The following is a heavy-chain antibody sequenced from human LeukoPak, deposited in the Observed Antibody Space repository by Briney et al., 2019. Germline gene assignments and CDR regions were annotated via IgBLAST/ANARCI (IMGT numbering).Heavy chain of an antibody. Sequence: GGSLRLSCAASEFTFEDFAMHWVRQAPGKGLEWVSGISWNSDNIGYADSVKGRFTISRDNAKNSLYLQMNSLRAEDTALYYCAKDSGGYYYDSSGYYGDAFDIWGQGTMVTVSS. CDR1: EFTFEDFA. CDR2: ISWNSDNI. J-gene: IGHJ3*02. CDR3: AKDSGGYYYDSSGYYGDAFDI. D-gene: IGHD3-22*01. V-gene: IGHV3-9*01.